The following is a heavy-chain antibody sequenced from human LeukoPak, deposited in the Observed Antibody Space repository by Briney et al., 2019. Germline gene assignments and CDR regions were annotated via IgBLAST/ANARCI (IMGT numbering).Heavy chain of an antibody. CDR1: GFTFSSYG. CDR2: IQYDGSDI. J-gene: IGHJ4*02. D-gene: IGHD3-10*01. CDR3: AKDERYYYASATLMCSVVDY. Sequence: PGGSLRLSCAASGFTFSSYGMHWVRQAPGRGLEWVAFIQYDGSDIFYADSVKGRFTISRDNSKNTLYLQMNSLRAEDTAVYYCAKDERYYYASATLMCSVVDYWGQGTLVTVSS. V-gene: IGHV3-30*02.